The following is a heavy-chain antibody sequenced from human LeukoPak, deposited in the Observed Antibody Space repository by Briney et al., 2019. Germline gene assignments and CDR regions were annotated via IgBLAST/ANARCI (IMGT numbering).Heavy chain of an antibody. CDR2: IIPIFGTA. CDR1: GGTFSSYA. D-gene: IGHD6-19*01. CDR3: ARELSSSGWVPDY. J-gene: IGHJ4*02. Sequence: GASVKVSCKASGGTFSSYAISWVRQAPGQGLEWMGGIIPIFGTANYAQKFQGRVTITTDESTSTAYMELRSLRSDDTAVYYCARELSSSGWVPDYWGQGTLVTVSS. V-gene: IGHV1-69*05.